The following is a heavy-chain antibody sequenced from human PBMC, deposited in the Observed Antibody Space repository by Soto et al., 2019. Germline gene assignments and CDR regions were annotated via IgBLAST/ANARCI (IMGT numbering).Heavy chain of an antibody. CDR3: ATYTVGGGGRGY. J-gene: IGHJ4*02. Sequence: QVQLQESGPGLVKPSETLSLTCTVSGGSMRGQHWSWIRQPPGKGLEWIAHHSDSTNYNPSLRSRLTISTAPSKNPFSLKLSSVTAADTAVYYCATYTVGGGGRGYWGQGTLVTVSS. CDR2: HHSDST. CDR1: GGSMRGQH. V-gene: IGHV4-4*09. D-gene: IGHD3-16*01.